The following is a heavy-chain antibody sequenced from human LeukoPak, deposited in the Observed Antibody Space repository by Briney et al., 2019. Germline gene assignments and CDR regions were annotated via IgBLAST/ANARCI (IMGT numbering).Heavy chain of an antibody. J-gene: IGHJ4*02. CDR2: ISGDGGST. D-gene: IGHD3-10*01. CDR1: GFTFDDYA. CDR3: AKESAPRVVDYYDY. Sequence: GGSLRLSCAASGFTFDDYAMHWVRQAPGRGLEWVSLISGDGGSTYYADSVKDRFTISRDNSKNSLYLQMNSLRTEDTALYYCAKESAPRVVDYYDYWGQGTLVTVSS. V-gene: IGHV3-43*02.